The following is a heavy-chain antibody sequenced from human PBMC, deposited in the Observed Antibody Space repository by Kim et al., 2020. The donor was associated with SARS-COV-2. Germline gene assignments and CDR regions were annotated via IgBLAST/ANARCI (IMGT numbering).Heavy chain of an antibody. CDR3: ARESYGLASGSYLDY. V-gene: IGHV3-30-3*01. J-gene: IGHJ4*03. Sequence: GGSLRLSCAASGFTFSSYAMHWVRQAPGKGLEWVAVISYDGSNKYYADSVKGRFTISRDNSKNTLYLQMNSLRAEDTAVYYCARESYGLASGSYLDYWG. CDR1: GFTFSSYA. D-gene: IGHD1-26*01. CDR2: ISYDGSNK.